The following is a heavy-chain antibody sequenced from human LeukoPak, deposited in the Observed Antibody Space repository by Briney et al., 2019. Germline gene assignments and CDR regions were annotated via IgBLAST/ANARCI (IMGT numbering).Heavy chain of an antibody. CDR2: MNPYSGDR. Sequence: ASVKVSCKTSGYTFTTYHSNWVRQATGQGFEWLGWMNPYSGDRGYAQKFQGRLSITSDTSISTAYMELSSLRSDDTAVYFCARTTSLTASGYDYWGQGTLVTVSS. CDR3: ARTTSLTASGYDY. D-gene: IGHD4-17*01. J-gene: IGHJ4*02. CDR1: GYTFTTYH. V-gene: IGHV1-8*03.